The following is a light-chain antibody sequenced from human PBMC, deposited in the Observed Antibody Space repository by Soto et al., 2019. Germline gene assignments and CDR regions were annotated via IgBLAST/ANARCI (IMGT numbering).Light chain of an antibody. Sequence: ETVLTQSPGPLSLSPGERATLSFSASQPGFIRYLAWYQQKPGQAPRLLIYGASTRATDIPARFSGSGSGTEFTLTISSLEPEDFAVYYCQQRSNWPLTFGQGTRLEIK. CDR3: QQRSNWPLT. CDR1: QPGFIRY. CDR2: GAS. V-gene: IGKV3-11*01. J-gene: IGKJ5*01.